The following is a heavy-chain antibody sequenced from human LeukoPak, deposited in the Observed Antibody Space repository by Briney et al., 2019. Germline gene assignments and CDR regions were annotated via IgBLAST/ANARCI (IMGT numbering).Heavy chain of an antibody. D-gene: IGHD3-10*02. J-gene: IGHJ4*02. V-gene: IGHV3-48*03. CDR1: GFTLSSYE. Sequence: GGSLRLSXAASGFTLSSYEMNWVGQAPGKGLEWVSYISSSGSTIYYADSVKGRFTISRDNAKNSLYLQMNSLRAEDTAVYYSASIDFRITMSIDYWGQGTLVTVSS. CDR2: ISSSGSTI. CDR3: ASIDFRITMSIDY.